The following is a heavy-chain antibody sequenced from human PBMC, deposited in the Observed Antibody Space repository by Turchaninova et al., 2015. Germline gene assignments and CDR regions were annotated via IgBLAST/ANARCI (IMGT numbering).Heavy chain of an antibody. CDR1: GGSFSGYH. J-gene: IGHJ4*02. D-gene: IGHD3-10*01. Sequence: QVQLQQRGAGRFKPSETKSPTRAVYGGSFSGYHLSWIRQPPGKGLEWIEEINHSGSTNYNPSLKSRVTISVDTSKNQFSLKLSSVTAADTAVYYCARGISDDSGSYYNGYDYWGQGTLVTVSS. CDR3: ARGISDDSGSYYNGYDY. V-gene: IGHV4-34*01. CDR2: INHSGST.